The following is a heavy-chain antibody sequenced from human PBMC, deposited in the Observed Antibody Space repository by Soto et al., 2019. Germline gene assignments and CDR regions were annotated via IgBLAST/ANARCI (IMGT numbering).Heavy chain of an antibody. J-gene: IGHJ5*02. CDR2: IKPDESEK. V-gene: IGHV3-7*01. CDR1: GFTFDSYG. D-gene: IGHD4-4*01. CDR3: VRGGSNYAS. Sequence: GGSLRLSCTPSGFTFDSYGMHWVRRAPGKGLEWVARIKPDESEKKYADSVKGRFSISRDNAKNSMYLQMDSLRGEDTAVYYCVRGGSNYASWGQGTLVTVSS.